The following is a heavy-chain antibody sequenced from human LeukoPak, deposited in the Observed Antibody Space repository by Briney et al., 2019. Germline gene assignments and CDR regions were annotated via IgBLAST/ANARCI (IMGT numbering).Heavy chain of an antibody. D-gene: IGHD3-3*01. CDR3: ASGFTIFGVVAHFDY. V-gene: IGHV3-53*01. CDR1: VFTVSSNY. J-gene: IGHJ4*02. Sequence: PGGSLRLSCAASVFTVSSNYMSWVRQAPGKGLEWVSVIYSGGSTYYADSVKGRFTISRDNSKNTLYLQMNSLRAEDTAVYYCASGFTIFGVVAHFDYWGQGTLVTVSS. CDR2: IYSGGST.